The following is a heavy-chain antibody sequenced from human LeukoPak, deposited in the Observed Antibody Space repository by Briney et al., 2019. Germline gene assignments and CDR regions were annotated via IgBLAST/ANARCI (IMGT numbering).Heavy chain of an antibody. CDR3: ASSLRFLEWLPDS. Sequence: SETLSLTCTVSGGSISSGSYYWSWIRQPAGKGLEWIGIGSLSYSGSSYYSPSLKSRITISVDMAKSQSSLKLSSVTAADTAVYYCASSLRFLEWLPDSWGQGTLVTVSS. D-gene: IGHD3-3*01. CDR2: LSYSGSS. V-gene: IGHV4-39*01. CDR1: GGSISSGSYY. J-gene: IGHJ4*02.